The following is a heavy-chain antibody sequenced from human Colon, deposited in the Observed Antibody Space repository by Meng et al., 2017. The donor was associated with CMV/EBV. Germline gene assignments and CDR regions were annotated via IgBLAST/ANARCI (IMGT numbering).Heavy chain of an antibody. CDR3: ARDGRYYDFWSGYDLYYYYGMDV. CDR1: GFTFSSYA. V-gene: IGHV3-30*04. Sequence: GGSLRLSCAASGFTFSSYAMHWVRQAPGKGLEWVAVISYDGSNKYYADSVKGRFTISRDNSKNTLYLQMNSLRAEDTAVYYCARDGRYYDFWSGYDLYYYYGMDVWGQGTLVTVSS. D-gene: IGHD3-3*01. J-gene: IGHJ6*02. CDR2: ISYDGSNK.